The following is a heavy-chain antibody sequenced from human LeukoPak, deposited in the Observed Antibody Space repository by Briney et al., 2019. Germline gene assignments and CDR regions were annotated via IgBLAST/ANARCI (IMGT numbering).Heavy chain of an antibody. J-gene: IGHJ4*02. CDR3: ARGWLYYFDY. CDR2: ITSGSSYI. V-gene: IGHV3-21*01. CDR1: GFTFRSYT. Sequence: GGSLRLSCAASGFTFRSYTMNWVRQAPGNGLEWVSFITSGSSYIYYADSVRGRFTISRDDAKNSLYLQMNSLRAEDTAVYYCARGWLYYFDYWGQGSLVTVSS. D-gene: IGHD3-10*01.